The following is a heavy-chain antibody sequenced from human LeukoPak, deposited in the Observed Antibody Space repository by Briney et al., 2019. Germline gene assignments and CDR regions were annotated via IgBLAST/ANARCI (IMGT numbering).Heavy chain of an antibody. CDR3: AKDNGWLWYED. CDR2: IYSGGST. D-gene: IGHD5-18*01. V-gene: IGHV3-53*01. Sequence: PGGSLRLSCAASGFTVSSNYMSWVRQAPGKGLEWVSVIYSGGSTYYADSVKGRFTISRDNSKNTMFLEMISLTADDTAVYYCAKDNGWLWYEDWSQGIRVTVSS. J-gene: IGHJ4*02. CDR1: GFTVSSNY.